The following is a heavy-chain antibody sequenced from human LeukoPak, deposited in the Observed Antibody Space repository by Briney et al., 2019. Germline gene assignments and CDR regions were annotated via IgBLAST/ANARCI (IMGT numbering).Heavy chain of an antibody. J-gene: IGHJ1*01. CDR1: RFTFSSNW. CDR3: LTFGSSGS. V-gene: IGHV3-7*05. CDR2: INPDGTVK. D-gene: IGHD3-16*01. Sequence: GGSLRLSCTASRFTFSSNWLGWVRQAPGKGLEWVANINPDGTVKFYVGSVKGRFTFSRDNAKNSLYLQMNSLRVEETAVYYCLTFGSSGSWGQGTLVTVSS.